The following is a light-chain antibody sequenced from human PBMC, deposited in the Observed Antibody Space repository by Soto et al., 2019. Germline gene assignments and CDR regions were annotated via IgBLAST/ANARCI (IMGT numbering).Light chain of an antibody. CDR1: SSDVGGYNY. Sequence: QSALTQPASVSGSPGQSITISCTGTSSDVGGYNYVSWYQQHPGKAPKLMIYDVTNRPSGVSNRFSGSKSGNTASLTIAGLQAEDEADYYCSSYTRSSTPLVFGGGTKVTVL. V-gene: IGLV2-14*01. CDR2: DVT. CDR3: SSYTRSSTPLV. J-gene: IGLJ3*02.